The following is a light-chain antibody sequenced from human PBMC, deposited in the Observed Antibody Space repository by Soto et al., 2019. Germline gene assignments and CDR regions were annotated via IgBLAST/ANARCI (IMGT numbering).Light chain of an antibody. J-gene: IGKJ4*01. CDR2: GAS. CDR3: QQYNSWLPVT. CDR1: QSVGYS. V-gene: IGKV3-15*01. Sequence: DIVLTQSPGTLSLSPGERATLSCRASQSVGYSLARYQQAPGQPPRLIIYGASTRANDIPARFSGSGSGTEFTLTISSLQSEDFAFYYCQQYNSWLPVTFGGGTKVEIK.